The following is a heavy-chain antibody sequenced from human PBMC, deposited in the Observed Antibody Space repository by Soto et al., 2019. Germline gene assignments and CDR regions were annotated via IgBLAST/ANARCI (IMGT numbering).Heavy chain of an antibody. CDR3: ARRSKDYGGKWDAFDI. V-gene: IGHV4-39*01. Sequence: QLQLQESGPGLVKPSETLSLTCTVSGGSISSSNYYWGWIRQPPGKGLEWIGYIYYSGNTYYNTSLTSRVTISVDRSKNKFAVNLISVTAADTAVYYCARRSKDYGGKWDAFDIWGQGTMVTVSS. J-gene: IGHJ3*02. CDR1: GGSISSSNYY. D-gene: IGHD4-17*01. CDR2: IYYSGNT.